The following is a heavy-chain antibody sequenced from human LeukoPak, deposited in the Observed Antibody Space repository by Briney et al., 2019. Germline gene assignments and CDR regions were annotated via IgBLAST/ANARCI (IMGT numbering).Heavy chain of an antibody. D-gene: IGHD6-19*01. CDR1: GYIFTSSL. Sequence: ASVRLSCKASGYIFTSSLIHWVRQAPGQGFEWMGKIHPSDGDTNYAQKFQGRVTMTRDSSTTTVYMEVSSLRSQDTAVYYCAKDLVGGWTWDHSGQGTL. CDR2: IHPSDGDT. V-gene: IGHV1-46*01. J-gene: IGHJ4*02. CDR3: AKDLVGGWTWDH.